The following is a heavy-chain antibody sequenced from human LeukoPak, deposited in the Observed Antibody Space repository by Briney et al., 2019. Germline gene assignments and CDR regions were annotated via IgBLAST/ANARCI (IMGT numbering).Heavy chain of an antibody. CDR1: GGTFSSYA. V-gene: IGHV1-69*04. D-gene: IGHD5-12*01. Sequence: SVKVSCKASGGTFSSYAISWVRQAPGQGRGWMGRIIPILGIANYAQKFQGRVTITADKSTRQAYMEIGSLRSEDTAVYYCASVQCRSPLSGCEGAFDYWGQGTLVTVSS. J-gene: IGHJ4*02. CDR3: ASVQCRSPLSGCEGAFDY. CDR2: IIPILGIA.